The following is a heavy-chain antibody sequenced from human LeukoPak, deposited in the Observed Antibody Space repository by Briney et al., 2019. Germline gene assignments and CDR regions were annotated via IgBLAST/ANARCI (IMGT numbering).Heavy chain of an antibody. CDR1: GFTFNNYW. CDR2: IKEDGGEK. J-gene: IGHJ3*01. V-gene: IGHV3-7*01. Sequence: GGSLRLSCAASGFTFNNYWMSWVRQAPGKGLEWVTNIKEDGGEKKYVDSVKGRFTISRDNAKNSLFLQMNSLRAEDTAVYYCAKGRDEDVYAFDVWGQGTLVTVSS. CDR3: AKGRDEDVYAFDV. D-gene: IGHD2-15*01.